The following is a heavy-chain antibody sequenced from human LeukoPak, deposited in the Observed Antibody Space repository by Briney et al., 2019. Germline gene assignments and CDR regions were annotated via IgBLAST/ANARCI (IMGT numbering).Heavy chain of an antibody. V-gene: IGHV1-2*02. J-gene: IGHJ4*02. Sequence: ASVKVSCKASGYIFTDYFFHWVRQAPGQGLEWMGWIKPSSGGTNYAQSFQGRVTMTRDTSINTAYMELSGLRSDDTAVYYCARVGSGTYYGDYWGQGTLVTVSS. CDR2: IKPSSGGT. CDR3: ARVGSGTYYGDY. CDR1: GYIFTDYF. D-gene: IGHD2-15*01.